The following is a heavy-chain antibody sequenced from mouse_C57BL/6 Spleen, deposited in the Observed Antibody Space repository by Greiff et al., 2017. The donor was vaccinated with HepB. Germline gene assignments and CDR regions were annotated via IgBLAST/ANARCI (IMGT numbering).Heavy chain of an antibody. V-gene: IGHV1-59*01. CDR3: ARRRAVVAPFDV. CDR1: GYTFTSYW. J-gene: IGHJ1*03. D-gene: IGHD1-1*01. CDR2: IDPSDSYT. Sequence: VQLQQPGAELVRPGTSVKLSCKASGYTFTSYWMHWVKQRPGQGLEWIGVIDPSDSYTNYNQKFKGKATLTVDTSSSTAYMQLSSLTSEDSAVYYCARRRAVVAPFDVWGTGTTVTVSS.